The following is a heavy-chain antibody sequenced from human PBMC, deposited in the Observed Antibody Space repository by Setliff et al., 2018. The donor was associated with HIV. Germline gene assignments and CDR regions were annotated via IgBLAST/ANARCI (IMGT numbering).Heavy chain of an antibody. V-gene: IGHV4-38-2*01. D-gene: IGHD3-10*01. J-gene: IGHJ3*02. CDR2: IFHSGGT. CDR3: ARLYYYGSGNYNDAFDI. Sequence: SETLSLTCAFSGSSFSSVYHWAWIRQPPGKGLECIGTIFHSGGTYYNPSLKSRVTISVDTAKPRFSLRLSSVTAADTAVYYCARLYYYGSGNYNDAFDIWGQGTMVTVSS. CDR1: GSSFSSVYH.